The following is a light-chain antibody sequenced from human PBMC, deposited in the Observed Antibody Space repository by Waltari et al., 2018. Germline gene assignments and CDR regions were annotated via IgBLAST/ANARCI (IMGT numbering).Light chain of an antibody. J-gene: IGKJ1*01. CDR1: QTVSDDF. V-gene: IGKV3-20*01. CDR3: QQYGSPPPT. Sequence: IVLTQSPGTLSSSPGERVTLSCRASQTVSDDFLAWYQQKPGRTPRLLMYAASARATGVPDRFRGSGSGTDFSLTITRLEAEDFAVYYCQQYGSPPPTFGQGTMVGI. CDR2: AAS.